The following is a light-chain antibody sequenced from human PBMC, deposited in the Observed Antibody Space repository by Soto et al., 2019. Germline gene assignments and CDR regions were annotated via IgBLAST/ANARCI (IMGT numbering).Light chain of an antibody. CDR1: QSISNW. CDR2: RES. CDR3: QQYISVSLLT. J-gene: IGKJ4*01. V-gene: IGKV1-5*03. Sequence: DIQMTQSPSTLSASVGDRVTITCRASQSISNWLAWYQQKPGKAPKLLIYRESTLDIGVPSRFSGSGSGTEFTLTISSLQPDDFSTYYCQQYISVSLLTFGGGTKVEIQ.